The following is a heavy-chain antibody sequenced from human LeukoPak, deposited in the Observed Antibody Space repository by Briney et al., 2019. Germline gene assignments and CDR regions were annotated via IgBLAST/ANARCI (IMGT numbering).Heavy chain of an antibody. Sequence: PGASLRLSCAASGFTFSSYAMSWVRQAPGKGLEWVSAISGSGGSTYYADSVKGRFTISRDNSKNTLYLQMDSLRAEDTAVYYCAKAGRYSGYDFDYWGQGTLVTVSS. V-gene: IGHV3-23*01. CDR2: ISGSGGST. J-gene: IGHJ4*02. D-gene: IGHD5-12*01. CDR3: AKAGRYSGYDFDY. CDR1: GFTFSSYA.